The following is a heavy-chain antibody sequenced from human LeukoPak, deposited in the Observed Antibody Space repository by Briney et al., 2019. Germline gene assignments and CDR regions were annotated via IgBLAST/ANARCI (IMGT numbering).Heavy chain of an antibody. J-gene: IGHJ4*02. CDR2: ISSSSYI. CDR1: GFTFSSYS. Sequence: KPGGSLRLSCAASGFTFSSYSMNWVRQAPGKGLEWVSSISSSSYIYYADSVKGRFTISRDNAKNSLYLQMNSLRAEDTAVYYCARYGVGDYFDYWGQGTLVTVSS. D-gene: IGHD3-16*01. V-gene: IGHV3-21*01. CDR3: ARYGVGDYFDY.